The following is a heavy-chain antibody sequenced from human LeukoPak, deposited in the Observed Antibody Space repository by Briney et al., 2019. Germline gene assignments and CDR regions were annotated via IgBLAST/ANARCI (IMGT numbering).Heavy chain of an antibody. V-gene: IGHV4-61*02. Sequence: SETLSLTCTVSGGSISSGNYYCNWIRQPAGKGLEWIGRIYSRGSTNYNPSLKSRVTMSVDTSKNQFSLKLSAVTAADTAVYYCARELLFGHFDYWGQGTLVTVSS. J-gene: IGHJ4*02. CDR3: ARELLFGHFDY. CDR2: IYSRGST. CDR1: GGSISSGNYY. D-gene: IGHD3-10*01.